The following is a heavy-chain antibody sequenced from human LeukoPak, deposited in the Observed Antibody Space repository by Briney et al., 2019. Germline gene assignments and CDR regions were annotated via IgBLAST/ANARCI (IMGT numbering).Heavy chain of an antibody. CDR2: FDPEDGET. CDR1: GYTLTELS. J-gene: IGHJ3*02. D-gene: IGHD1-14*01. CDR3: ATEDIAAYDRTFDI. V-gene: IGHV1-24*01. Sequence: ASVTVSCKVSGYTLTELSMHWVRQAPGKGLEWMGGFDPEDGETIYAQKFQGRVTMTEDTSTDTAYMELSSLRSEDTAVYYCATEDIAAYDRTFDIWGQGTMVTVSS.